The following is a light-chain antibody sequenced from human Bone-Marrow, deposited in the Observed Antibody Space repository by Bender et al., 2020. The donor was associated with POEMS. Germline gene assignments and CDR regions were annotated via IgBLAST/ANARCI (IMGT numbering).Light chain of an antibody. CDR2: NSD. CDR1: ASDRGTTP. Sequence: QSVLTQPPSASATPGQRVTISCSRSASDRGTTPINWYQHLPGTAPKLIICNSDQRPSGVPDRFSGSMSGTSASRAIRGLHSEDEADYYWVAWDDTLNGWVFGGGTKLTVL. J-gene: IGLJ2*01. CDR3: VAWDDTLNGWV. V-gene: IGLV1-44*01.